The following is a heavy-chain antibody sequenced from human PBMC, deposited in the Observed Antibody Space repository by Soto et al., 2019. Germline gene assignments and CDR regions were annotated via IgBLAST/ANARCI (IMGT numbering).Heavy chain of an antibody. J-gene: IGHJ4*02. CDR3: AKYTHYSDRSAYHPPYYYDF. V-gene: IGHV3-21*01. CDR2: ISGSSSHM. CDR1: GFIFSEYS. D-gene: IGHD3-22*01. Sequence: GSLRLSCKAPGFIFSEYSMSWVRQAPGKGLEWVSSISGSSSHMYYADSLKGRFTISRDNAKNSLYLQMSGLRAEDAAVYFCAKYTHYSDRSAYHPPYYYDFWGQGILVTVSS.